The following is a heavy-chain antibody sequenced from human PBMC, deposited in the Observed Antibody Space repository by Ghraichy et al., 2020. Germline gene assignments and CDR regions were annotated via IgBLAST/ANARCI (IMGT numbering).Heavy chain of an antibody. V-gene: IGHV3-74*01. CDR2: INHDGTDI. Sequence: GGSLRLSCAASGFTFSNHWMHWVRQGPGKGLMWVSRINHDGTDIAYADSVEGRFTISRDNAKNTLYLQMNSLRAEDTAVYYCARTYYYFDLWGQGTLVTVSS. D-gene: IGHD1-26*01. J-gene: IGHJ4*02. CDR1: GFTFSNHW. CDR3: ARTYYYFDL.